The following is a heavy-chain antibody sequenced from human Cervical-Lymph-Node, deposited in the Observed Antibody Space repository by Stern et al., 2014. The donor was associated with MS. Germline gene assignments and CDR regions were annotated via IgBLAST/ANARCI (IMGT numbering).Heavy chain of an antibody. CDR1: GYTLTELS. CDR2: FDPADGET. D-gene: IGHD3-3*01. V-gene: IGHV1-24*01. CDR3: ATDRDDFRSGYSAPTKGYGLDV. J-gene: IGHJ6*02. Sequence: MQLVESGAEVKKPGASVKVSCKVSGYTLTELSMHWVRQAPGKGLEWMGGFDPADGETIYAQKFQGRVTMTEDTSTDTAYMELSSLRSDDTAVYYCATDRDDFRSGYSAPTKGYGLDVWGQGTTVTVTS.